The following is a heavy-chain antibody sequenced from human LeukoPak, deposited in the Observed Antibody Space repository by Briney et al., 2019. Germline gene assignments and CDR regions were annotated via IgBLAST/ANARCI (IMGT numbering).Heavy chain of an antibody. CDR2: LNSGGGDET. CDR3: AKDSSWPNDAFDI. CDR1: GLTLASYP. V-gene: IGHV3-23*01. D-gene: IGHD2-2*01. J-gene: IGHJ3*02. Sequence: PGGSLRLSCAASGLTLASYPMSWVRQAPGKGLEWLSALNSGGGDETYYADSVKGRFTISRDNSKNTLYLQMNSLRAEDTALYYCAKDSSWPNDAFDIWGQGTMVTVSS.